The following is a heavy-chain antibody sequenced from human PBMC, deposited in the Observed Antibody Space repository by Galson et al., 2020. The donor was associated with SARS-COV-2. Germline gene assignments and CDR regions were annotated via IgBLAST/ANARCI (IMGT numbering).Heavy chain of an antibody. D-gene: IGHD4-17*01. CDR2: IYYSGTT. V-gene: IGHV4-39*01. J-gene: IGHJ2*01. CDR1: GGSISTTNYF. CDR3: ARRGGTVTTQHFDH. Sequence: SETLSLTCTVSGGSISTTNYFWGWIRQPPGKGLEWIGTIYYSGTTYYNPPLRSRVTISVDTSKNQFSLKLNSVTAADTAVYYCARRGGTVTTQHFDHLGRGTLVTVSS.